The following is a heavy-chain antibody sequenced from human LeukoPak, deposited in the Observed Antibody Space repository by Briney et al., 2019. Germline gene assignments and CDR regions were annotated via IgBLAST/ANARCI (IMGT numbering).Heavy chain of an antibody. Sequence: PGGSLRLSCAASGFTFSSYPMNWVRQAPGKGLEWLSYITTSSGTIYYADSVKGRFTISRDNAKNSLYLQMSSLRAEDTAVYYCATTSSWYAFDIWGLGTMVTVSS. D-gene: IGHD6-13*01. J-gene: IGHJ3*02. CDR1: GFTFSSYP. CDR3: ATTSSWYAFDI. CDR2: ITTSSGTI. V-gene: IGHV3-48*04.